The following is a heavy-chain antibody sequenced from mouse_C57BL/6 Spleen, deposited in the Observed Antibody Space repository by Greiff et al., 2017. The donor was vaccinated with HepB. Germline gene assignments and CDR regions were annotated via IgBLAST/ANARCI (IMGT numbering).Heavy chain of an antibody. J-gene: IGHJ4*01. CDR3: ARGNYGDAMDY. V-gene: IGHV1-69*01. CDR2: IDPSDSDT. Sequence: QVQLQQPGAELVMPGASVKLSCKASGYTFTSYWMHWVKQRPGQGLEWIGEIDPSDSDTNYNQKFKGKSTLTVDKSSSTTYMQLSSLTSEESAVYYCARGNYGDAMDYWGQGTSVTVSS. CDR1: GYTFTSYW. D-gene: IGHD2-1*01.